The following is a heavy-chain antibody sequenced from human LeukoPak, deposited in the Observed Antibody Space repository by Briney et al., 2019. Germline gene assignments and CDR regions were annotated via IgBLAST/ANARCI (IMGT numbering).Heavy chain of an antibody. Sequence: ASVKVSCKASGYTFTGYYMHWVRQAPGQGLEWMGWINPNSGGTNYAQKLQGRVTMTRDTSISTAYMELSRLRSDDTAVYYCARFEMVTIRGGDDWGQGTLVTVSS. CDR1: GYTFTGYY. CDR3: ARFEMVTIRGGDD. D-gene: IGHD5-24*01. CDR2: INPNSGGT. V-gene: IGHV1-2*02. J-gene: IGHJ4*02.